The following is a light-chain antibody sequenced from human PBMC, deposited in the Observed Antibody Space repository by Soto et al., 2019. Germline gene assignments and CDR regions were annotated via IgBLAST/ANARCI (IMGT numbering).Light chain of an antibody. CDR2: DNN. Sequence: QSVLTQPPSVSAAPGQKVTISCSGSSSNIGNNYVSWYQQLPGTAPKLLIYDNNKRPSGIPDRFSGSKSGTSATLGITGLQTGDEADYYCATWDNSLSAWVFGGRTKLTVL. V-gene: IGLV1-51*01. CDR1: SSNIGNNY. J-gene: IGLJ3*02. CDR3: ATWDNSLSAWV.